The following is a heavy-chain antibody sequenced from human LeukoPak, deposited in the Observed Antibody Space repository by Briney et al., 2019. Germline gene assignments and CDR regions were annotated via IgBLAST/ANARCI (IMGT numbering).Heavy chain of an antibody. CDR1: GHTFTSYG. D-gene: IGHD4-11*01. Sequence: ASVKVSCKASGHTFTSYGISWVRQAPGQGLEWMGWISAYNGNTNYAQKLQGRVTMTTDTSTSTAYMELRSLRSDDTAVYYCARDITTVTSVDWFDPWGQGTLVTVSS. V-gene: IGHV1-18*01. CDR2: ISAYNGNT. J-gene: IGHJ5*02. CDR3: ARDITTVTSVDWFDP.